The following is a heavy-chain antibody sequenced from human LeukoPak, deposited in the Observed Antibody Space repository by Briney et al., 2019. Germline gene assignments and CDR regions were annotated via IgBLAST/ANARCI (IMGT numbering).Heavy chain of an antibody. CDR2: IDHSGST. V-gene: IGHV4-34*01. Sequence: PSETLSLTCAVYGGSFSGYYWTWIRQPPGKGLEWIGEIDHSGSTNYNPSLKSRVTISVGTSKNQFSLKLSSVTAADTAVYYCARGIHELRFLEWRSPHVDYFDYWGQGTLVTVSS. D-gene: IGHD3-3*01. CDR1: GGSFSGYY. J-gene: IGHJ4*02. CDR3: ARGIHELRFLEWRSPHVDYFDY.